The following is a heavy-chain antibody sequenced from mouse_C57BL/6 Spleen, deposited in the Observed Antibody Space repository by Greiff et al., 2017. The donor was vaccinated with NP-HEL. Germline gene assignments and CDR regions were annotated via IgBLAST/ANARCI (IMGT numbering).Heavy chain of an antibody. CDR3: ARDYYGSSYDWYFDV. J-gene: IGHJ1*03. Sequence: EVQRVESGGGLVKPGGSLKLSCAASGFTFSSYAMSWVRQTPEKRLEWVATISDGGSYTYYPDNVKGRFTISRDTAKNNLYLQMSHLKSEDTAMYYCARDYYGSSYDWYFDVWGTGTTVTVAS. D-gene: IGHD1-1*01. V-gene: IGHV5-4*01. CDR1: GFTFSSYA. CDR2: ISDGGSYT.